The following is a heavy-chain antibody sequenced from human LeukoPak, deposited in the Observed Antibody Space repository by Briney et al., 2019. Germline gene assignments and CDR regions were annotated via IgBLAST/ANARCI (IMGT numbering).Heavy chain of an antibody. J-gene: IGHJ4*02. CDR3: ARDAPYYYDSTPGY. Sequence: TGGSLRLSCAASGFTFSSYLMSWVRQAPGKGLEWVANIKQDGSEKYYVDSVKGRFTISRDNAKNSLYLQMNSLRAEDTAVYYCARDAPYYYDSTPGYWGQGTLVTVSS. V-gene: IGHV3-7*01. CDR2: IKQDGSEK. D-gene: IGHD3-22*01. CDR1: GFTFSSYL.